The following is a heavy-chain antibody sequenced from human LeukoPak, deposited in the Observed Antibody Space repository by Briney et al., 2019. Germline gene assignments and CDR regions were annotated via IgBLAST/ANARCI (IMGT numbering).Heavy chain of an antibody. Sequence: SSETLSLACAVYGGSFSGYYWSWVRQAPGKGLEWVANIKQDGSEKYYVDSVKGRFTISRDNAKNSLYLQMNSLRAEDTAVYYCAREVLLWFGELLPYFDYWGQGTLVTVSS. J-gene: IGHJ4*02. V-gene: IGHV3-7*01. CDR1: GGSFSGYY. D-gene: IGHD3-10*01. CDR2: IKQDGSEK. CDR3: AREVLLWFGELLPYFDY.